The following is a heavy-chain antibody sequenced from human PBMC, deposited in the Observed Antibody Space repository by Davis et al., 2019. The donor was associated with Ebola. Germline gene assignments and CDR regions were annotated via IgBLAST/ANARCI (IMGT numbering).Heavy chain of an antibody. J-gene: IGHJ5*02. V-gene: IGHV1-2*02. CDR3: ARGTGYSSGWYGMRDHNWFDP. CDR2: INPNSGGT. CDR1: GYTFTGYY. Sequence: AASVKVSCKASGYTFTGYYMHWVRQAPGQGLEWMGWINPNSGGTNYAQKFQGRVTMTRDTSIGTAYMELSRLRSDDTAVYYCARGTGYSSGWYGMRDHNWFDPWGQGTLVTVSS. D-gene: IGHD6-19*01.